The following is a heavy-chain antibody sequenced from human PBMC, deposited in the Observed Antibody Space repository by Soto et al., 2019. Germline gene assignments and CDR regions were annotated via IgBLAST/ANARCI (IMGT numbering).Heavy chain of an antibody. D-gene: IGHD2-8*01. Sequence: GGSLRLSCAASGFTFSSYAMSWVRQAPGKGLEWVSAISGSGVSTYYADSVKGRFTISRDNSKNTLYLQMNSLRAEDTAVYYCARGGLYLDAFDIWGQGTTVTVSS. CDR1: GFTFSSYA. V-gene: IGHV3-23*01. J-gene: IGHJ3*02. CDR3: ARGGLYLDAFDI. CDR2: ISGSGVST.